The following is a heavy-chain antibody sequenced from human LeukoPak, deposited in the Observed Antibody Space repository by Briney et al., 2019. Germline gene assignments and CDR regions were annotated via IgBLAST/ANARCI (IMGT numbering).Heavy chain of an antibody. CDR2: IIPIFGTA. V-gene: IGHV1-69*13. CDR3: ARFRDFWSGSLDYMDV. D-gene: IGHD3-3*01. Sequence: SVKVSCKASGGTFSSYAISWVRQAPGQGLEWMGGIIPIFGTANYAQKFQGRVTITADESTSTAYMELSSLRSEDTAVYYCARFRDFWSGSLDYMDVWGKGTTVTVSS. J-gene: IGHJ6*03. CDR1: GGTFSSYA.